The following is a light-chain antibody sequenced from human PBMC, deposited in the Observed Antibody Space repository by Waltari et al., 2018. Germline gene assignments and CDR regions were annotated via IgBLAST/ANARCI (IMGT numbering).Light chain of an antibody. J-gene: IGLJ2*01. CDR3: AAWDDSLDGLL. CDR1: GPNIGSNT. V-gene: IGLV1-44*01. CDR2: SNN. Sequence: QSVLTQPPSASATPGQRVPISCSGGGPNIGSNTVNWYQQVPGTAPKLLIYSNNQRPSGVPDRFSGSKSGTSASLAISGLQSEDEADYYCAAWDDSLDGLLFGGGTKLTVL.